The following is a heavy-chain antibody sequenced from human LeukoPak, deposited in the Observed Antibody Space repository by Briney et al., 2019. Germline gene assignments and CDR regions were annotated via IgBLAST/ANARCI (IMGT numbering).Heavy chain of an antibody. V-gene: IGHV1-2*02. D-gene: IGHD4-23*01. CDR2: ITPKSGGT. CDR3: ARDGHGGNSFDY. J-gene: IGHJ4*02. Sequence: ASVKVSCKASGYTFTSYYMHWVRQAPGQGLEWMGWITPKSGGTKYAQKFQGRVTMTRDTSVSTAYMELSRLRSDDTAVYFCARDGHGGNSFDYWGQGTLVSVSS. CDR1: GYTFTSYY.